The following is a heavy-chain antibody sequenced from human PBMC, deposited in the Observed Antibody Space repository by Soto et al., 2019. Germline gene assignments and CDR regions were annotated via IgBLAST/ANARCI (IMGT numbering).Heavy chain of an antibody. CDR3: ARTDYSGSYHGYYYGMDV. CDR1: GFIFSTYS. Sequence: GSLRLSCAASGFIFSTYSMNWVRQAPGKGLEWVSSVSTTGDYIYYAGSLRGRFTISRDNAKNSLYLQMDSLKFEDTAVYYCARTDYSGSYHGYYYGMDVWGQGTTVTVSS. D-gene: IGHD1-26*01. V-gene: IGHV3-21*01. CDR2: VSTTGDYI. J-gene: IGHJ6*02.